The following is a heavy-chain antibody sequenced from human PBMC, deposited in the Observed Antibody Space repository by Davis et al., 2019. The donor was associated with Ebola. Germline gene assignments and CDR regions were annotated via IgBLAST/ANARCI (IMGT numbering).Heavy chain of an antibody. J-gene: IGHJ1*01. CDR2: ISSSGSTI. CDR1: GFTFSSYE. Sequence: PGGSLRLSCAASGFTFSSYEMNWVRQAPGKGLEWVSYISSSGSTIYYADSVKGRFTISRDNAKNSLYLQMNSLRAEDTAVYYCARGGTGYSYGYREYFQHWGQGTLVTVSS. D-gene: IGHD5-18*01. V-gene: IGHV3-48*03. CDR3: ARGGTGYSYGYREYFQH.